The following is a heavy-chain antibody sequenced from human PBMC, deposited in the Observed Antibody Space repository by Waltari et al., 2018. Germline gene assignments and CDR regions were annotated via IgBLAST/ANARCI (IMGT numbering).Heavy chain of an antibody. CDR2: IYHSGST. V-gene: IGHV4-4*02. CDR1: GGSLNSSNW. J-gene: IGHJ4*02. CDR3: ARGRKEQWLFLFDY. D-gene: IGHD6-19*01. Sequence: QVQLQESGPGLVKPSGTLSLTCAVPGGSLNSSNWWNWVRQPPGKGLEWIGEIYHSGSTNYNPSLKSRVTISVDKSKNQFSLKLSSVTAADTAVYYCARGRKEQWLFLFDYWGQGTLVTVSS.